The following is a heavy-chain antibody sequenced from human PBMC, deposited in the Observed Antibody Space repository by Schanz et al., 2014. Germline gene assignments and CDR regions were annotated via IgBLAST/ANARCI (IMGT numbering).Heavy chain of an antibody. CDR3: ARPALWFGDNCFDP. D-gene: IGHD3-10*01. V-gene: IGHV3-9*01. Sequence: DVQLVESGGGLVQPGKSLRLSCAASGFTFDEFAMHWVRQSPGKGLEWVSGISWNSASIGYADSVKGRFTISRDNAKNSLYLQMNSLRAEDTAVYYCARPALWFGDNCFDPWGQGTLVTVPS. J-gene: IGHJ5*02. CDR2: ISWNSASI. CDR1: GFTFDEFA.